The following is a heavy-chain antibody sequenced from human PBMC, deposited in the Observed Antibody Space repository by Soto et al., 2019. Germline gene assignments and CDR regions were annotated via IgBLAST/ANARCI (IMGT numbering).Heavy chain of an antibody. CDR2: IYPGDSDT. J-gene: IGHJ3*02. CDR3: ARQRNDKGYDYVWGSYRPQHDAFDI. Sequence: RGESLKISCXGSGYSFTSYWIGWVRQMPGKGLEWMGIIYPGDSDTRYSPSFQGQVTISADKSISTAYLQWSSLKASDTAMYYCARQRNDKGYDYVWGSYRPQHDAFDIWGQGTMVTVSS. V-gene: IGHV5-51*01. D-gene: IGHD3-16*02. CDR1: GYSFTSYW.